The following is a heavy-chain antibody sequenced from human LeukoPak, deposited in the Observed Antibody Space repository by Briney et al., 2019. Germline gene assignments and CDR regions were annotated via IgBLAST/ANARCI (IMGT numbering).Heavy chain of an antibody. CDR2: ISSSSSYI. Sequence: GGSLRLSCSASGFTFRNYCRNWVRQAPGKGLEWVSSISSSSSYIYYADSVKGRFTISRDNAKNSLYLQMNSLRAEDTAVYYCAKVLAVPPYYFDYWGQGTLVTVSS. V-gene: IGHV3-21*04. CDR3: AKVLAVPPYYFDY. D-gene: IGHD6-19*01. J-gene: IGHJ4*02. CDR1: GFTFRNYC.